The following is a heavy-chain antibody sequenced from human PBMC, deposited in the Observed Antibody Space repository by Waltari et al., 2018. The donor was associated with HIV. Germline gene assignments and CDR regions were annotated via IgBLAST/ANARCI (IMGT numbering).Heavy chain of an antibody. CDR1: GGSISSYY. CDR3: ARKTYYYDSSGYYFYYYGMDV. D-gene: IGHD3-22*01. J-gene: IGHJ6*02. Sequence: QVQLQESGPGLVKPSETLSLTCTVSGGSISSYYWSWIRQPPGKGLEWIGYIYYSGSTNYNPSLKSRVTISVDTSKNQFSLKLSSVTAADTAVYYCARKTYYYDSSGYYFYYYGMDVWGQGTTVTVSS. CDR2: IYYSGST. V-gene: IGHV4-59*01.